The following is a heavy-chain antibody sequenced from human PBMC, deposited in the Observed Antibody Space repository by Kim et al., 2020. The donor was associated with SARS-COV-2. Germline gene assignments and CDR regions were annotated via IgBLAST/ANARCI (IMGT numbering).Heavy chain of an antibody. Sequence: SVKVSCKASGGNISSYAISWVRQAPGQGLEWMGGIIPIFGTANYAQKFQGRVTITADESTSTAYMELSSLRSEDTAVYYCARGPYYYGSGSVRIDYWGQGTLVTVSS. CDR2: IIPIFGTA. J-gene: IGHJ4*02. CDR1: GGNISSYA. D-gene: IGHD3-10*01. CDR3: ARGPYYYGSGSVRIDY. V-gene: IGHV1-69*13.